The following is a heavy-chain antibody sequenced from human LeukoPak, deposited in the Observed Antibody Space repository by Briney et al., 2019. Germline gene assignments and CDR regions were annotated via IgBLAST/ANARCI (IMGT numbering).Heavy chain of an antibody. CDR1: GFTFSSYE. D-gene: IGHD3-10*01. CDR2: ISNSGSTI. V-gene: IGHV3-48*03. CDR3: ARDSNIGELFFDY. Sequence: GGSLRLSCAASGFTFSSYEMNWVRQAPGKGLEWVSYISNSGSTIYYADSVKGRFTISRDNAKNSLYLQMNSLRAEGTAVYYCARDSNIGELFFDYWGQGTLVTVSS. J-gene: IGHJ4*02.